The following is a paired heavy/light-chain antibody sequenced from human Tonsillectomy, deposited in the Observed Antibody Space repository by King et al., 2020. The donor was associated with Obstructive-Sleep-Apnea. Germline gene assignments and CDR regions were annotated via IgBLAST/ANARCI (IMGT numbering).Light chain of an antibody. V-gene: IGKV1-27*01. Sequence: DIQMTQSPSSLSASVGDRVTITCRASQGINNYLAWYQQKPGQVPKLLIYGASTLQSGVPSRFSGSGSGTDFTLTINSLQPEDVATYYCQKYNSAPWTFGQGTKVEIK. J-gene: IGKJ1*01. CDR2: GAS. CDR1: QGINNY. CDR3: QKYNSAPWT.
Heavy chain of an antibody. CDR3: TRIDLKREVDDY. CDR1: GFSLSNARMG. CDR2: IFSDDEK. J-gene: IGHJ4*02. V-gene: IGHV2-26*01. D-gene: IGHD1-26*01. Sequence: QVTLKESGPVLVKPTETLTLTCTVSGFSLSNARMGVSWIRQPPGKALEWLAHIFSDDEKSYSTSLKNRLTISTDTSKRQVVFIMTNMDPVDTATYYCTRIDLKREVDDYWGQGALVTVSS.